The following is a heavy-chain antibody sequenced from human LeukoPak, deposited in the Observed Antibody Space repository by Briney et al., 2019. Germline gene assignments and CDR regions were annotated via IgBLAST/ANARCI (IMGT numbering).Heavy chain of an antibody. CDR2: IFPSGTT. CDR3: ARNFYFCMDV. J-gene: IGHJ6*03. CDR1: GGSINSSTW. Sequence: PSGTLSLTCALYGGSINSSTWWSWVRQPPGKGLEWIGEIFPSGTTNYNPSLKSRVTISVDKSRNQFSLNLNSVTAADTAEYYCARNFYFCMDVWGKGTTVTVSS. V-gene: IGHV4-4*02.